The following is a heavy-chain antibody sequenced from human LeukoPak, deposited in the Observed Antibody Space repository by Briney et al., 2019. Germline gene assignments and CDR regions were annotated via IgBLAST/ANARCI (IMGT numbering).Heavy chain of an antibody. V-gene: IGHV3-53*01. CDR2: IYSGGST. CDR3: AREGITGTTSPYFDY. Sequence: GGSLRLSCAASGFTFSSKYMSWVRQAPGKGLEWVSVIYSGGSTYYADSVKGRFTISRDNSKNTLYLQMNSLRAEDTAVYSCAREGITGTTSPYFDYWGQGTLVTVSS. J-gene: IGHJ4*02. D-gene: IGHD1-20*01. CDR1: GFTFSSKY.